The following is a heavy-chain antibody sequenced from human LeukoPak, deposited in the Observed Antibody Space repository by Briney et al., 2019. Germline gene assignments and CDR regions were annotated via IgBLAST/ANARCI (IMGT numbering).Heavy chain of an antibody. CDR2: ISGSGGSA. Sequence: GGSLRLSCAASRFTFSNYAMSWVRQAPGKGLEWVSVISGSGGSAYYADSVKGRFTVSRDNSKNTLLLQMNSLRAEDTALYHCAKSMRGYYRFDYWGQGTLVTVSS. CDR1: RFTFSNYA. CDR3: AKSMRGYYRFDY. J-gene: IGHJ4*02. D-gene: IGHD3-3*01. V-gene: IGHV3-23*01.